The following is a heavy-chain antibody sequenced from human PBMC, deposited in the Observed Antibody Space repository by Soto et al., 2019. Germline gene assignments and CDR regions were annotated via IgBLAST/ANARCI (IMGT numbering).Heavy chain of an antibody. V-gene: IGHV1-18*01. D-gene: IGHD6-19*01. CDR1: GYTFTSYG. J-gene: IGHJ4*02. CDR3: ARDLAVALIDY. Sequence: QVQLVQSGAEVKKPGASVKVSCKASGYTFTSYGISWVRQAPGQGLEWMGWISAYNGNTKYAQKLQGRVTMTTDTSTSPAYMELRSLRSEDTAVYSCARDLAVALIDYWGQGTLVTVSS. CDR2: ISAYNGNT.